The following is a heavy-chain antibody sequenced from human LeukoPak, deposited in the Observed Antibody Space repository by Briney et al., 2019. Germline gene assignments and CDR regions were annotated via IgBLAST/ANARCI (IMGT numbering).Heavy chain of an antibody. CDR3: ARLRDIAVFGGYGMDV. Sequence: PSETLSLTCTVSGGSMIYYYWSWIRQPPGKGLEWIGYIYYNGNTNYDPSLRSRVSISVDTSKNQFSLKLSSVTAADTAVYYCARLRDIAVFGGYGMDVWGQGTTVT. CDR2: IYYNGNT. CDR1: GGSMIYYY. J-gene: IGHJ6*02. D-gene: IGHD2-15*01. V-gene: IGHV4-59*01.